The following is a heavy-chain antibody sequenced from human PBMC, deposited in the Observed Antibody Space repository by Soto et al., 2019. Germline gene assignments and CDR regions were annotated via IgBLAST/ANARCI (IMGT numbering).Heavy chain of an antibody. CDR2: IYYSGST. CDR1: GGSISSYY. J-gene: IGHJ5*02. Sequence: QVQLQESGPGLVKPSETLSLTCTVSGGSISSYYWSWIRQPPGKGLEWIGYIYYSGSTNYNPSLKSRVTISVDTSKNQCSLKLSSVTAADTAVYYCARGQELPLARWFDPWGQGTLVTVSS. CDR3: ARGQELPLARWFDP. D-gene: IGHD1-26*01. V-gene: IGHV4-59*01.